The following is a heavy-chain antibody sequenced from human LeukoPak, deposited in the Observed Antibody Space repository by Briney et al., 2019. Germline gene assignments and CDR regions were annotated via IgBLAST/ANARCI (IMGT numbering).Heavy chain of an antibody. J-gene: IGHJ4*02. V-gene: IGHV1-2*02. CDR2: INPNSGGT. CDR3: ARATSSWYSYYFDY. CDR1: GYTFTGYY. D-gene: IGHD6-13*01. Sequence: ASVKVSCKASGYTFTGYYMHWVRQAPGQGLEWMGWINPNSGGTNYAQKFRGRVTMTRDTSISTAYMELSRLRSDDTAVYYCARATSSWYSYYFDYWGQGTLVTVSS.